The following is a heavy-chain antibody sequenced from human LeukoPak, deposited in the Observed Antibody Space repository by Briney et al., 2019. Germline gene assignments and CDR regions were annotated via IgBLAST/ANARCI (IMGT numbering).Heavy chain of an antibody. V-gene: IGHV3-21*01. CDR1: GFTVSRNY. J-gene: IGHJ4*02. CDR2: ISSSSSYV. CDR3: AEGYRSGSYMV. Sequence: GGSLRLSCAASGFTVSRNYMSWVRQAPGKGLEWVSSISSSSSYVYYADSVKGRFTISRDNAKNSLYLQMNSLRAEDTAVYYCAEGYRSGSYMVWGQGTLVTVSS. D-gene: IGHD3-10*01.